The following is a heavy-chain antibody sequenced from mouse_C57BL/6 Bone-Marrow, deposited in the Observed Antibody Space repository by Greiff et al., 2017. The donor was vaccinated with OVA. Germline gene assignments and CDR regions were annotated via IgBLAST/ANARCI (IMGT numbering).Heavy chain of an antibody. CDR3: ARENYYGNFAY. CDR2: ISYDGSN. J-gene: IGHJ3*01. Sequence: EVKLQESGPGLVKPSQSLSLTCSVTGYSITSGYYWNWIRQFPGNKLEWMGYISYDGSNNYNPSLKNRISITRDTSKNQFFLKLNSVTTEDTATYYCARENYYGNFAYWGQGTLVTVSA. D-gene: IGHD1-1*01. CDR1: GYSITSGYY. V-gene: IGHV3-6*01.